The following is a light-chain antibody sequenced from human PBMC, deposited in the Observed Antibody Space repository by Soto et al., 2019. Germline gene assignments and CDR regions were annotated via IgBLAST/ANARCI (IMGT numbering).Light chain of an antibody. CDR1: SSDVGGYNY. CDR2: EVT. J-gene: IGLJ3*02. Sequence: QSALTQPPSASGSLGQSVTISCTGTSSDVGGYNYVSWYQQHPGKAPKLMIYEVTKRPSGVPDRFSGSKSGNTASLTVSGLQAEDEADYYCSSYAGSKVVFGGGTKVTVL. CDR3: SSYAGSKVV. V-gene: IGLV2-8*01.